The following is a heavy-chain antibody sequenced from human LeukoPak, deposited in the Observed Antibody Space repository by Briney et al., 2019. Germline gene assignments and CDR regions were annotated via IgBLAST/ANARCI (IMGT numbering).Heavy chain of an antibody. Sequence: SETLSLTCVVSGGSYTTYYWTWIRQPPGKGLEWIGQINHSGGTNYNPSLKSRVTISIDTSKNQFSLKLSSVTAADTAVYYCARHRRRDFSSQDAFDIWGQGTMVTVSS. V-gene: IGHV4-34*01. CDR2: INHSGGT. CDR3: ARHRRRDFSSQDAFDI. J-gene: IGHJ3*02. D-gene: IGHD2-2*01. CDR1: GGSYTTYY.